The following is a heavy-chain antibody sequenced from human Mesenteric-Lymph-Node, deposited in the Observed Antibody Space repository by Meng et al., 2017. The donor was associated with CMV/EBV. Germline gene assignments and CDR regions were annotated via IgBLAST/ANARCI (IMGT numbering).Heavy chain of an antibody. J-gene: IGHJ4*02. CDR2: INTDGSSR. D-gene: IGHD5-12*01. CDR3: AQGSGYETFDY. CDR1: GFTFSSYW. V-gene: IGHV3-74*01. Sequence: GGSLRLSCAASGFTFSSYWIHWVRQAPGQGLVWVSRINTDGSSRSYADSVKGRFTISRDNSKNTLYLQMNSLRAEDAAVYYCAQGSGYETFDYWGQGTLVTVSS.